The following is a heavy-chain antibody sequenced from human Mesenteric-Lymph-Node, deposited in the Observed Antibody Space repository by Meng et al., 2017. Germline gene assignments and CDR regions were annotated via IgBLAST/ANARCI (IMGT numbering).Heavy chain of an antibody. CDR2: IYYSGST. J-gene: IGHJ2*01. CDR3: ARVGWRQWSFDL. V-gene: IGHV4-28*03. D-gene: IGHD5-18*01. CDR1: GYSISSSNW. Sequence: QVPLREWGPGLVKPSDTLSITCAVSGYSISSSNWWGWIRQPPGKGLEWIGYIYYSGSTYYNPSLKSRVTMSVDTSKNQFSLKLSSVTAVDTAVYYCARVGWRQWSFDLWGRGTLVTVSS.